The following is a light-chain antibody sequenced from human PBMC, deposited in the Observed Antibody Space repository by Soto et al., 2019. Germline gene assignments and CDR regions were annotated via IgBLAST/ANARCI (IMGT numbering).Light chain of an antibody. CDR1: QRISSY. J-gene: IGKJ5*01. CDR2: AAS. V-gene: IGKV1-39*01. CDR3: HQSYSSRSIT. Sequence: DIQMTQSPSSLSASEGDRVTITCRASQRISSYLNWYQQKPGKAPKLLIYAASSLQSGVPSRFSGSGSETDFTLTISSLQPEDFATYYCHQSYSSRSITFGQGTRLEIK.